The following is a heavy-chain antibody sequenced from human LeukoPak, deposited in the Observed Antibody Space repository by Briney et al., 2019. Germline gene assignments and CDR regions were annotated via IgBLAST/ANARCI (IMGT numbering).Heavy chain of an antibody. J-gene: IGHJ4*02. CDR2: ISGSGGST. D-gene: IGHD3-10*01. CDR3: AKASRLLHGSGSYPGYFDY. Sequence: GGSLRLSCAASGFTFSSYSMNWVRQAPGKGLEWVPSISGSGGSTYYADSVKGRFTISRDNSKNTLYLQMNSLRAEDTAVYYCAKASRLLHGSGSYPGYFDYWGQGTLVTVSS. CDR1: GFTFSSYS. V-gene: IGHV3-23*01.